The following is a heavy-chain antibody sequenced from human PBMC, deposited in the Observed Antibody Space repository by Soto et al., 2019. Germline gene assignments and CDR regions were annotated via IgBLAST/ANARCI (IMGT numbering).Heavy chain of an antibody. CDR2: IYPGDSDT. CDR1: LYSFTSYW. D-gene: IGHD3-10*01. Sequence: SLKVSWHCSLYSFTSYWSCWVLQLPVKVLESMGIIYPGDSDTRYSPSFQGQVTISADKSISTAYLQWSSLQASDTAMYYCAGGGVRGVITRTRDYYGMDVWGQGTTVTVSS. V-gene: IGHV5-51*01. CDR3: AGGGVRGVITRTRDYYGMDV. J-gene: IGHJ6*02.